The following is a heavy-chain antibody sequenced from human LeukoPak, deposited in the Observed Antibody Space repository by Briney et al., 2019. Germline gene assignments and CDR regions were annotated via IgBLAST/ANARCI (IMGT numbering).Heavy chain of an antibody. Sequence: ASVKVSCKASGYTFTSYYMHWVRQAPGQGLEWMGIINPSGGSTSYAQKFQGRVTMTRDTSTSTVYMELSSLRSDDTAVYYCALFKGYYECSGGDVFDMWGEGTMVSVSS. J-gene: IGHJ3*02. V-gene: IGHV1-46*03. CDR3: ALFKGYYECSGGDVFDM. D-gene: IGHD3-22*01. CDR2: INPSGGST. CDR1: GYTFTSYY.